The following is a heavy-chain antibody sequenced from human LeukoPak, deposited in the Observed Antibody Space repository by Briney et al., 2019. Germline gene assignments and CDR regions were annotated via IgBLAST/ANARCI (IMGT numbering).Heavy chain of an antibody. CDR3: ARGLPAGYSYGSFFDY. J-gene: IGHJ4*02. D-gene: IGHD5-18*01. V-gene: IGHV4-59*01. CDR2: IYYSGST. CDR1: GGSISSYY. Sequence: SETLSLTCTVSGGSISSYYWSWIRQPPGKGLEWIGYIYYSGSTNYNPSLKSRVTISVDTSKNQFSLKLSSATAADTAVYYCARGLPAGYSYGSFFDYWGQGTLVTVSS.